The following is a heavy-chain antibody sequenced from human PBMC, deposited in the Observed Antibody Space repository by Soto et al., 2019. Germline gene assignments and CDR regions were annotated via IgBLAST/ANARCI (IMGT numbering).Heavy chain of an antibody. CDR3: ARGGHVVVVTAALDY. V-gene: IGHV1-46*01. J-gene: IGHJ4*02. CDR2: VNPSGGHT. CDR1: GDTFTDYY. D-gene: IGHD2-21*02. Sequence: QVQLMQSGAEVKKPGASVKVSCKASGDTFTDYYIHWVRQAPGQGLEWMGTVNPSGGHTTYAQHFLGRVTMNRDTSPSTLYMELTSLTSDDTAIYYCARGGHVVVVTAALDYWGQGTLVTVSS.